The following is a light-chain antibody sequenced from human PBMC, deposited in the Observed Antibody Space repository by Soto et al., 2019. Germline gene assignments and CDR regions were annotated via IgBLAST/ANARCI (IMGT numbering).Light chain of an antibody. CDR2: VTS. CDR1: QTVGSY. Sequence: IVLTQSPATLSVSPGDRATLSCRASQTVGSYLAWYQQKPGQAPRLLIYVTSKRAAGIPARFSGSGSGTDFTLTISSLEPEDFALYYCQQGFNWPPITFGQGTRLEIK. V-gene: IGKV3-11*01. J-gene: IGKJ5*01. CDR3: QQGFNWPPIT.